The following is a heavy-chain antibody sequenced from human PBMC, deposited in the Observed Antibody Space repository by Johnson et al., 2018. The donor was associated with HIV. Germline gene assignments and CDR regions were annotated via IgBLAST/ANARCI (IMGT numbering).Heavy chain of an antibody. Sequence: VLLVESGGGVVRPGGSLRLSCAASGFTFDDYGMSWVRQAPGKGLEWVSAISGSGGSTYYADSVKGRFTISRDNSKNTLYLQMNSLRAEDTAVYYCARAQVLPDDAFDLWGQGTMVTVSS. CDR2: ISGSGGST. CDR1: GFTFDDYG. V-gene: IGHV3-23*04. CDR3: ARAQVLPDDAFDL. J-gene: IGHJ3*01. D-gene: IGHD2-2*01.